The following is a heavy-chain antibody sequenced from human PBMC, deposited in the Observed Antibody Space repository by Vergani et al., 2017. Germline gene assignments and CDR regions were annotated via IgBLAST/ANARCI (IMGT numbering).Heavy chain of an antibody. CDR1: GYSFTSYW. CDR3: ARRAGPDGYYYYGMDV. J-gene: IGHJ6*02. Sequence: EVQLVQSGAEVKKPGESLRISCKGSGYSFTSYWISWVRQMPGKGLEWMGRIDPSDSYTNYSPSFQGHVTISADKSISTAYLQWSSPKASDTAMYYCARRAGPDGYYYYGMDVWGQGTTVTVSS. V-gene: IGHV5-10-1*01. D-gene: IGHD6-19*01. CDR2: IDPSDSYT.